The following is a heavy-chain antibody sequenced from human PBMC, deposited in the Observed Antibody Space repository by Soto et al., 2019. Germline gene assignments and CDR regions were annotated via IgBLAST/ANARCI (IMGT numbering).Heavy chain of an antibody. CDR3: GRDVGYCSSTSCQYNWFDP. V-gene: IGHV1-8*01. CDR1: GYTFTSYD. J-gene: IGHJ5*02. CDR2: MNPNSGNT. D-gene: IGHD2-2*01. Sequence: GASVKVSCKASGYTFTSYDINWVRQATGQGLEWMGWMNPNSGNTGYAQKFQGRVTMTRNTSISTAYMELSSLRSEDTAVYYCGRDVGYCSSTSCQYNWFDPWGQGTLVTVSS.